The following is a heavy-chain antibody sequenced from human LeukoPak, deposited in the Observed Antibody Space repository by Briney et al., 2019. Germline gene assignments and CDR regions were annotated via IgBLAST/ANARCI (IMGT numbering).Heavy chain of an antibody. CDR1: GFTFSSYG. J-gene: IGHJ4*02. D-gene: IGHD5-18*01. CDR3: ASGSGYNFGIFDY. V-gene: IGHV3-33*01. CDR2: IWYDGSQK. Sequence: PGGSLRLSCAASGFTFSSYGMHWVRQAPGKGLEWVAVIWYDGSQKYYADSVKGRFTISRDNSKNALYLQMDSLRDEDTAVYYCASGSGYNFGIFDYWGQGTLVTVSS.